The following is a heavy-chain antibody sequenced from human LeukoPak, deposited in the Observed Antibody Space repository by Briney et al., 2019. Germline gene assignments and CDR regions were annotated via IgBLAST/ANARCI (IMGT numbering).Heavy chain of an antibody. V-gene: IGHV3-74*01. J-gene: IGHJ4*02. Sequence: GGSLRLSCAASEFTFSMYWMHWVRQAPGKGLVWFSGINTDGTTTTYADSVKGRFTISRDNAKNTLYLQMNSLRGDDTAVYYCARANWNNDYWGQGTLVTVSS. CDR2: INTDGTTT. D-gene: IGHD1/OR15-1a*01. CDR1: EFTFSMYW. CDR3: ARANWNNDY.